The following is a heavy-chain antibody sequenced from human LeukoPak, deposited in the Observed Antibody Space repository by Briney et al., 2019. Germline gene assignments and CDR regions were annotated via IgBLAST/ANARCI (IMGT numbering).Heavy chain of an antibody. CDR3: ATYLVATIPGPDY. D-gene: IGHD5-12*01. V-gene: IGHV3-21*01. CDR2: ISSSSSYI. Sequence: GGSLRLSCAASGFTFSSYAMSWVRQAPGKGLEWVSSISSSSSYIYYADSVKGRFTISRDNAKNSLYLQMNSLRAEDTAVYYCATYLVATIPGPDYWGQGTLVTVSS. CDR1: GFTFSSYA. J-gene: IGHJ4*02.